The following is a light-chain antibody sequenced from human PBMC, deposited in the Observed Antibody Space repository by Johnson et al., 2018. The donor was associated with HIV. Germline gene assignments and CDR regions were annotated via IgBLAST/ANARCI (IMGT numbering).Light chain of an antibody. CDR1: GSNIGSNT. Sequence: QSVLTQPPSASGTPGQRVTISCSGSGSNIGSNTVNWYQQLPGTAPKLLIYDNNKRPSGIPDRFSGSKSGTSATLGITGLQPGDEADYYCGTWDSSLSAGVFGTGTKVTVL. J-gene: IGLJ1*01. CDR2: DNN. V-gene: IGLV1-51*01. CDR3: GTWDSSLSAGV.